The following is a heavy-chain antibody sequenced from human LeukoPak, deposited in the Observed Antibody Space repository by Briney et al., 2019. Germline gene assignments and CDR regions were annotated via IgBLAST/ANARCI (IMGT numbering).Heavy chain of an antibody. CDR2: ISSSGSTI. CDR3: AGNVVVVAATRGYYYGMDV. CDR1: GFTFSSYE. Sequence: QSGGSLRLSCAASGFTFSSYEMNWVRQAPEKGLEWVSYISSSGSTIYYADSVKGRFTISRDNAKNSLYLQMNSLRAEDTAVYYCAGNVVVVAATRGYYYGMDVWGQGTTVTVSS. V-gene: IGHV3-48*03. J-gene: IGHJ6*02. D-gene: IGHD2-15*01.